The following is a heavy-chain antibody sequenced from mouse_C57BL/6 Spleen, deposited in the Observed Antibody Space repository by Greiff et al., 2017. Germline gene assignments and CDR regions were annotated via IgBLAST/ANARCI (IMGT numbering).Heavy chain of an antibody. CDR1: GYTFTSYW. D-gene: IGHD3-2*02. J-gene: IGHJ4*01. V-gene: IGHV1-64*01. CDR2: LHPTSGST. CDR3: ARSPRTAQDAMDY. Sequence: QVQLQQPGAELVKPGASVKLSCKASGYTFTSYWMHWVKQRPGQGLEWIGMLHPTSGSTTYNEKFKSKATLTVDKSSSTAYMQLSSLTSEDSAVYYCARSPRTAQDAMDYWGQGTSVTVSS.